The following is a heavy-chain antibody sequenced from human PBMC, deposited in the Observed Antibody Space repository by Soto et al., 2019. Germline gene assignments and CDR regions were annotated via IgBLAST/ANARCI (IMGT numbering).Heavy chain of an antibody. CDR3: VRHAQWIIRAY. CDR1: GGSISSSIYY. D-gene: IGHD5-12*01. Sequence: SETLSLTCTVSGGSISSSIYYWGWIRQPPGKGLEWIGSIYNSGSTYYNASLKSRVTISVDTSKNQFSLKLSSVTAADTAVYYCVRHAQWIIRAYWGQGSLVTVSS. V-gene: IGHV4-39*01. J-gene: IGHJ4*02. CDR2: IYNSGST.